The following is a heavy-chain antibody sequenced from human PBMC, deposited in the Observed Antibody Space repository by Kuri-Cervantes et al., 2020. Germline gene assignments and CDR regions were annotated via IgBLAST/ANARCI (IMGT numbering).Heavy chain of an antibody. D-gene: IGHD3-3*01. CDR2: ISYDGSNK. CDR3: AKDQWRFLEWYYYGMDV. Sequence: GGSLRLSCAASGFTFSSYGMHWVRQAPGMGLEWVAVISYDGSNKYYADSVKGRFTISRDNSKNTLYLQMNSLRAEDTAVYYCAKDQWRFLEWYYYGMDVWGQGTTVTVSS. J-gene: IGHJ6*02. CDR1: GFTFSSYG. V-gene: IGHV3-30*18.